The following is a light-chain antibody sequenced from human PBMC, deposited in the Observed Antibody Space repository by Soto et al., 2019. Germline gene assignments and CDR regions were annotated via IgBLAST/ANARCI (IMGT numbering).Light chain of an antibody. CDR1: SSDVGGYNY. CDR3: SSYTSSSPGV. CDR2: EVS. Sequence: QSALTQPASVSGSPGQSITISCTGTSSDVGGYNYVSWYQQHPGKAPKLMIYEVSNRPSGVSNRFSGSKSGNTASLTISGLQAEDEVDYYCSSYTSSSPGVFGTGTKLTVL. J-gene: IGLJ1*01. V-gene: IGLV2-14*01.